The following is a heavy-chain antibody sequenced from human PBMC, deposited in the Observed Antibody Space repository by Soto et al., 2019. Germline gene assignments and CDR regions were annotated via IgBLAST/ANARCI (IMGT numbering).Heavy chain of an antibody. CDR3: VRGFNSFDS. V-gene: IGHV3-72*01. CDR1: GFIISDFY. J-gene: IGHJ5*01. Sequence: GGSLRLSCATSGFIISDFYMDWVRQAPGKGLEWVARSRNKANSYSTVYAASVRGRFTISRDESQNSLFLKMSGLKTEDSAVYYCVRGFNSFDSWGRGTLVTVSS. CDR2: SRNKANSYST.